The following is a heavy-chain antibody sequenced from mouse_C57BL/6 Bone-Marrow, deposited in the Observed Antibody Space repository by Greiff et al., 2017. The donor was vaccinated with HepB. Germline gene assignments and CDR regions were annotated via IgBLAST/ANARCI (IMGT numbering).Heavy chain of an antibody. CDR2: IYPRSGNT. CDR3: ARETTVVPWYFDV. D-gene: IGHD1-1*01. Sequence: QVQLQQSGAELARPGASVKLSCKASGYTFTSYGISWVKQRTGQGLEWIGEIYPRSGNTYYNEKCKGKATLTADKSSSTAYMELRSLTSEDSAVYFCARETTVVPWYFDVWGTGTTVTVSS. V-gene: IGHV1-81*01. CDR1: GYTFTSYG. J-gene: IGHJ1*03.